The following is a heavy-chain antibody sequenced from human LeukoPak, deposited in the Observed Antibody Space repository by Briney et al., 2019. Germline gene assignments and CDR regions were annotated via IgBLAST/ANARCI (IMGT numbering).Heavy chain of an antibody. CDR3: ARRRVVVASTDGASGAFDI. J-gene: IGHJ3*02. Sequence: PSETLSLTCTVSGGSISNGDHYWSWIRQHPGKGLEWIGYIYYSGSTYYNPSLRSRVTISVDTSKNQFSLKLSSVTAADTAVYFCARRRVVVASTDGASGAFDIWGQGTMVTVSS. CDR2: IYYSGST. D-gene: IGHD2-15*01. V-gene: IGHV4-31*03. CDR1: GGSISNGDHY.